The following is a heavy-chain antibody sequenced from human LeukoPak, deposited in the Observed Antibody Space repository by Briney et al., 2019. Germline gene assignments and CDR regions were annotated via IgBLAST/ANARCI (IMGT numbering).Heavy chain of an antibody. CDR3: TTDTPPSLRYFDWLIPFDI. Sequence: GGSLRLSCAASGFTVSSNYMSWVRQAPGRGLEWVSVVYSGGSTYYADSVKGRFTISRDNSKNTLYLHMSSLKTEDTAVYYCTTDTPPSLRYFDWLIPFDIWGQGTMVTVSS. V-gene: IGHV3-53*01. J-gene: IGHJ3*02. CDR1: GFTVSSNY. CDR2: VYSGGST. D-gene: IGHD3-9*01.